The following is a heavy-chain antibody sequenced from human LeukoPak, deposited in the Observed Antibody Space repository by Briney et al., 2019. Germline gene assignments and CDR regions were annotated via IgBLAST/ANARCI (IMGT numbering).Heavy chain of an antibody. CDR3: ARDHRWELALDY. Sequence: MPSETLSLTCAVYGGSFSGYYWSWIRQPPGKGLEWIGRIYTSGSTNYNPSLKGRVTISVDTSKNQFSLKLSSVTAADTAVYYCARDHRWELALDYWGQGTLVTVSS. V-gene: IGHV4-59*10. J-gene: IGHJ4*02. CDR1: GGSFSGYY. CDR2: IYTSGST. D-gene: IGHD1-26*01.